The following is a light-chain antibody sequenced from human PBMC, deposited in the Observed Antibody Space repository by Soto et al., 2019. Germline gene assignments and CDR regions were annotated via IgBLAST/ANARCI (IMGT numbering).Light chain of an antibody. CDR2: DVT. CDR3: CSYAGSYTLV. J-gene: IGLJ2*01. Sequence: QSALTQPRSVSGSPGQSVTVSCTGTSSDVGFYNYVSWYQHHPGKAPKLMIYDVTKRPSGVPDRFSGSKSGNTASLTISGLQQDDEADYYCCSYAGSYTLVFGAGTKLTVL. V-gene: IGLV2-11*01. CDR1: SSDVGFYNY.